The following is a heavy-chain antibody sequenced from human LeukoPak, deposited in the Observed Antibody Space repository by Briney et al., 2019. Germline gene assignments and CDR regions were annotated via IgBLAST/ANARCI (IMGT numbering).Heavy chain of an antibody. CDR1: GGSISSYY. D-gene: IGHD2-15*01. Sequence: SETLSLTCTVSGGSISSYYWSWIRQPPGKGLEWIGYFSYTGSTNYDPSLKSRVTISVDTSKNQFSLKLSSVTAADTAVYYCARDRGGKVFDYWGQGTLVTVSS. CDR2: FSYTGST. CDR3: ARDRGGKVFDY. J-gene: IGHJ4*02. V-gene: IGHV4-59*01.